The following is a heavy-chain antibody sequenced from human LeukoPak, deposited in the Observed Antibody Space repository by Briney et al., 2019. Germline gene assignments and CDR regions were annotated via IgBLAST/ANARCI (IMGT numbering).Heavy chain of an antibody. CDR1: GYTFTSYY. J-gene: IGHJ4*02. Sequence: ASVKVSCKASGYTFTSYYMHWVRQAPGQGLEWMGIINPSGGSTSYAQKFQGRVTMTRDTSTSTVYMELSSLGSEDTAVYYCARNYGSRGYSGYGGDYWGQGTLVTVSS. CDR2: INPSGGST. D-gene: IGHD5-12*01. CDR3: ARNYGSRGYSGYGGDY. V-gene: IGHV1-46*01.